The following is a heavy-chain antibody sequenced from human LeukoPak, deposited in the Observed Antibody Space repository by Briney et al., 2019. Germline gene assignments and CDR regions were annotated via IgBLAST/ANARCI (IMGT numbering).Heavy chain of an antibody. CDR3: ATTQTVRGVNSFDY. V-gene: IGHV1-3*01. Sequence: ASVKVSCKASGGTFSSYAISWVRQAPGQRLEWMGWINAGNGNTKYSQKFQGRVTITRDTSASTAYMELSSLRSGDTAVYYCATTQTVRGVNSFDYWGQGTLVTVSS. J-gene: IGHJ4*02. CDR1: GGTFSSYA. D-gene: IGHD3-10*01. CDR2: INAGNGNT.